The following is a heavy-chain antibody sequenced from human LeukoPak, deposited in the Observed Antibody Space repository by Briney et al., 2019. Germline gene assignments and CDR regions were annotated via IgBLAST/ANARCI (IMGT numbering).Heavy chain of an antibody. Sequence: GRSLRLSCAASGFTFSSYAMHWVRQAPGKGLEWVAVISYDGSNKYYADSVKGRFTISRDNSKNTLYLQMNSLRAEDTAVYYCARDRWGSSWGRGAFDIWGQGTMVTVSS. V-gene: IGHV3-30-3*01. D-gene: IGHD6-13*01. CDR1: GFTFSSYA. CDR2: ISYDGSNK. J-gene: IGHJ3*02. CDR3: ARDRWGSSWGRGAFDI.